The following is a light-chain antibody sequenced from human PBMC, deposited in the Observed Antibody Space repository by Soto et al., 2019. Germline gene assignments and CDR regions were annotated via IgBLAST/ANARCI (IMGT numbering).Light chain of an antibody. Sequence: IQMTQSRATLSASVGDRFTISCRASQSISSWLAWYQQKPGKAPKLLTYATSSLQNGVPSRFSGTGSGTEFTLSIDSLQPDDFATYYCQQYHTSSITFGQGHDWRL. V-gene: IGKV1-5*01. CDR1: QSISSW. CDR2: ATS. J-gene: IGKJ5*01. CDR3: QQYHTSSIT.